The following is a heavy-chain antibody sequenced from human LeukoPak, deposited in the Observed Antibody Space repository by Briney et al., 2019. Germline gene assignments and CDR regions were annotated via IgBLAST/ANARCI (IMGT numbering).Heavy chain of an antibody. Sequence: SETLSLTCTVSGGSISSYYWSWIRQPPGKGLEWIGYIYTSGSTNYNPSLKSRVTISVDTSKNQFSLKLSSVTAADTAVYYCARHSPHCSSTSCQGENWFDPWGLGTLVTVSS. CDR2: IYTSGST. CDR3: ARHSPHCSSTSCQGENWFDP. J-gene: IGHJ5*02. V-gene: IGHV4-4*09. D-gene: IGHD2-2*01. CDR1: GGSISSYY.